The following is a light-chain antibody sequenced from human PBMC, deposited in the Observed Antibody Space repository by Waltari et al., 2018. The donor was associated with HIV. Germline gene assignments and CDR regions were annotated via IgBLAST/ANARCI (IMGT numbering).Light chain of an antibody. CDR3: SSYTSSSTPV. V-gene: IGLV2-14*01. Sequence: QSALTQPASVSGSPGPSIPIPCTGTSSDVGGYNYVSWYQQHPGKAPKLMIYEVSNRPSGVSNRFSGSKSGNTASLTISVLQAEDEADYYCSSYTSSSTPVFGTGTKVTVL. CDR2: EVS. CDR1: SSDVGGYNY. J-gene: IGLJ1*01.